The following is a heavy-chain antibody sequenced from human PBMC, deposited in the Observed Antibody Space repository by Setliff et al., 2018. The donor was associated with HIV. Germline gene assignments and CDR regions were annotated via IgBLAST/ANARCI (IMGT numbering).Heavy chain of an antibody. CDR2: INPNIGST. D-gene: IGHD3-9*01. V-gene: IGHV1-2*06. Sequence: ASVKVSCKASGYTFIDYIIHWVRQAPGQGLQWMGRINPNIGSTNYAQNFQGRATMTRDTSVNTAFMELSNLRSDDTAVYYCARDYRTTDILSSGYMDVWGEGTTVTVSS. CDR1: GYTFIDYI. J-gene: IGHJ6*03. CDR3: ARDYRTTDILSSGYMDV.